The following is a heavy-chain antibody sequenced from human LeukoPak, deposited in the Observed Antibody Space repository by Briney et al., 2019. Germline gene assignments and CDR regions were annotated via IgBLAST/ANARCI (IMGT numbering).Heavy chain of an antibody. CDR2: IKQEGSEK. D-gene: IGHD6-13*01. CDR3: ARDGDSSSWYWIDYYYYMDV. J-gene: IGHJ6*03. Sequence: GGSLRLSCAASRFTFSSHWMRSVRRAPAKGLEWVPNIKQEGSEKYYVDSVKGRFTISRDNAKNSLYLQMNSLRAEDTAVYYCARDGDSSSWYWIDYYYYMDVWGKGTTVTVSS. V-gene: IGHV3-7*01. CDR1: RFTFSSHW.